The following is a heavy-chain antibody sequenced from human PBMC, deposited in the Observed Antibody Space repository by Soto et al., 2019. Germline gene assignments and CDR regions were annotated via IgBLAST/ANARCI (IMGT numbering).Heavy chain of an antibody. V-gene: IGHV3-48*01. J-gene: IGHJ4*02. CDR1: GFTFSSYS. CDR3: ARDDVVYGAPRGDY. D-gene: IGHD4-17*01. CDR2: ISSSSSTI. Sequence: GGSLRLSCAASGFTFSSYSMNWVRQAPGKGLEWVSYISSSSSTIYYADSVKGRFTISRDNAKNSLYLQMNSLRAEDTAVYYCARDDVVYGAPRGDYWGQGTLVTVSS.